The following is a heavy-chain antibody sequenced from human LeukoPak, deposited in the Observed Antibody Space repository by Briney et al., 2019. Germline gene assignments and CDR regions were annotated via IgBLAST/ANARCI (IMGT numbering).Heavy chain of an antibody. J-gene: IGHJ4*02. CDR3: ARDPHRSGGSCYSDY. CDR1: GFTFSRYS. V-gene: IGHV3-21*01. CDR2: ISSSSSYI. D-gene: IGHD2-15*01. Sequence: PGGSLRLSCAASGFTFSRYSMNWVRQAPGKGLEWVSSISSSSSYIYYADSVKGRFTISRDNAKNSLYLQMNSLRAEDTAVYYCARDPHRSGGSCYSDYWGQGTLVTVSS.